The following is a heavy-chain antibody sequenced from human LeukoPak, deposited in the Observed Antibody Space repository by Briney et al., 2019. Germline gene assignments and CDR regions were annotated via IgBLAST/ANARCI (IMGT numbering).Heavy chain of an antibody. CDR1: GFAFSSFA. Sequence: PGGSLRLSCAASGFAFSSFAMHWVRQAPGKGLEWVAVISYDGTNKYYPDSVRGRFTVSRDNSKNTLYLQMTSLRAEDTAVYYCAREHGDYAIRFCFDPWGQGTLVIVPS. CDR2: ISYDGTNK. V-gene: IGHV3-30-3*01. J-gene: IGHJ5*02. CDR3: AREHGDYAIRFCFDP. D-gene: IGHD4-17*01.